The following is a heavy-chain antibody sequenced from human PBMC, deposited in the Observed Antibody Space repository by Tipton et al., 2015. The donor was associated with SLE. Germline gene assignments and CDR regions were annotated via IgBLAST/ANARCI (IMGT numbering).Heavy chain of an antibody. D-gene: IGHD1-26*01. CDR2: IYSSGST. Sequence: GLVKPSETLSLSCDVSGYSISSGYYWGWIRQPAGKGLEWIGRIYSSGSTIYNPSLKSRLTLSLDMSDNQFSLRVRSVTAADTAVYYCARGGGSYYDYWGQGRLVTVSS. V-gene: IGHV4-38-2*01. CDR3: ARGGGSYYDY. J-gene: IGHJ4*02. CDR1: GYSISSGYY.